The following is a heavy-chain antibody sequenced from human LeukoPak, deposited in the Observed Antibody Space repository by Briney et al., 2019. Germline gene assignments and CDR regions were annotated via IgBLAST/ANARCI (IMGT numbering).Heavy chain of an antibody. CDR1: GGSISSYY. J-gene: IGHJ6*02. CDR3: ARQIVVVTAIHYYYYGMDV. D-gene: IGHD2-21*02. V-gene: IGHV4-59*08. CDR2: IYYSGST. Sequence: SETLSLTCTVSGGSISSYYWSWIRQPPGKGLEWIGSIYYSGSTYYNPSLKSRVTISVDTSKNQFSLKLSSVTAADTAVYYCARQIVVVTAIHYYYYGMDVWGQGTTVTVSS.